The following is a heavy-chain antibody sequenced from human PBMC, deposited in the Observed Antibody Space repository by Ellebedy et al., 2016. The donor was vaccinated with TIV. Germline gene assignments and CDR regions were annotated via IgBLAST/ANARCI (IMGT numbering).Heavy chain of an antibody. V-gene: IGHV3-15*01. CDR2: IKSKSAGGTT. D-gene: IGHD6-6*01. Sequence: GESLKISCAASGFTFSNAWMSWVRQAPGKGLEWDGRIKSKSAGGTTDDAAPVKGRFTISRDDSKNTLYLEMNSLKSEDTAVYHCTTDRAARLWVYYYYGMDVWGQGTTVTVSS. J-gene: IGHJ6*02. CDR1: GFTFSNAW. CDR3: TTDRAARLWVYYYYGMDV.